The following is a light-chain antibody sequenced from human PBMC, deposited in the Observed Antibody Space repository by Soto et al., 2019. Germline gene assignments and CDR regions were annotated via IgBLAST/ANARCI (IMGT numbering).Light chain of an antibody. J-gene: IGKJ1*01. CDR2: GAS. CDR1: QSVSNN. Sequence: EIELTQSPSTLSLSVGERVTLSCRASQSVSNNLAWYQQKPGQVPRLLIYGASTRATGIPARFSGSGSGTEFTLTISSLQSADVAVYYCQQYNSSPRTFGQGTKVDIK. CDR3: QQYNSSPRT. V-gene: IGKV3-15*01.